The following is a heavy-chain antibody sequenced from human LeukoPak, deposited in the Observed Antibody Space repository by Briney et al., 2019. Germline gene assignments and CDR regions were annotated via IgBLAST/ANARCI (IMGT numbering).Heavy chain of an antibody. V-gene: IGHV3-21*01. CDR1: GFTFSSYS. Sequence: GGSLRLSCAASGFTFSSYSMNWVRQAPGKGLEWDSSISSTSTYIYYADSVKGRFTISRDNAKNSLYLQVNSLRAEDTAVYYCARGGFGELYWGQGTLVTVSS. CDR2: ISSTSTYI. J-gene: IGHJ4*02. CDR3: ARGGFGELY. D-gene: IGHD3-10*01.